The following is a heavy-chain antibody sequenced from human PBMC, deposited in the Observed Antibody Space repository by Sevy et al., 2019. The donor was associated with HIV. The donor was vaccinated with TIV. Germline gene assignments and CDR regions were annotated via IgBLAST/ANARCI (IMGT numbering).Heavy chain of an antibody. D-gene: IGHD6-13*01. CDR2: IYSGGST. CDR3: ARGASSSWLANYYYGMDV. J-gene: IGHJ6*02. CDR1: VFTVSSNY. V-gene: IGHV3-53*01. Sequence: GGSLRLSCAASVFTVSSNYMSWVRQAPGKGLEWVSVIYSGGSTYYADSVKGRFTISRDNSKNTLYLQMNSLRAEDTAVYYCARGASSSWLANYYYGMDVWGQGTTVTVSS.